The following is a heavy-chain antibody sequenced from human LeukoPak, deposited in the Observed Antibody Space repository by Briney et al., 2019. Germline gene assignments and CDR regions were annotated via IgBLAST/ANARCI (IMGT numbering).Heavy chain of an antibody. CDR2: INPSGGST. CDR3: ARDWPSEWEQLPDYDAVDI. CDR1: GYTFTSYY. D-gene: IGHD1-26*01. Sequence: GASVKVSCKASGYTFTSYYMHWVRQAPGQGLEWMGIINPSGGSTSYAQKFQGRVTMTRDTSTSTVYMELSSLRSEDTAVYYCARDWPSEWEQLPDYDAVDIWGQGTMVTVSS. V-gene: IGHV1-46*01. J-gene: IGHJ3*02.